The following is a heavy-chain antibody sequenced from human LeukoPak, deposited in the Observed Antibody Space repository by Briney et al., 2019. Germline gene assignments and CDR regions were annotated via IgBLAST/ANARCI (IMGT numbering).Heavy chain of an antibody. CDR2: IGYDGSNK. Sequence: PGGSLRLSCVASGFTFNNFGMHWVRQAPGKGLEWVAFIGYDGSNKYYADSAKGRFTISRDSSTKTLSLQMNSLRAEDTAVYFCAKDRTLFGSGWYVIDYWGQGTLVTVSS. CDR3: AKDRTLFGSGWYVIDY. V-gene: IGHV3-30*02. J-gene: IGHJ4*02. CDR1: GFTFNNFG. D-gene: IGHD6-19*01.